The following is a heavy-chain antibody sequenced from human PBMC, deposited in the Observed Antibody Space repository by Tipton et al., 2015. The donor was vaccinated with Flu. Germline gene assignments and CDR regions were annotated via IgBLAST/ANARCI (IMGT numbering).Heavy chain of an antibody. J-gene: IGHJ6*02. CDR2: IYTSGST. V-gene: IGHV4-4*07. CDR3: ARGDYDILTGSYGMDV. CDR1: GGSISSYY. D-gene: IGHD3-9*01. Sequence: TLSLTCTVSGGSISSYYWSWIRQPAGKGLEWIGRIYTSGSTNYNPSLKSRVTMSVDTSKNQFSLKLSSVTAADTAVYYCARGDYDILTGSYGMDVWGQGTTVTVSS.